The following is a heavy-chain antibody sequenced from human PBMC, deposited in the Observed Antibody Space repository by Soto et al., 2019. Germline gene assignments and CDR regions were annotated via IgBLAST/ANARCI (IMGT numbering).Heavy chain of an antibody. V-gene: IGHV1-69*01. CDR2: IIPSFGTA. D-gene: IGHD3-3*01. J-gene: IGHJ4*02. Sequence: QVQLVQSGAEVKKPGSSVQVSCKASGGTFSSYAISWVRQAPGQGLEWTGGIIPSFGTANYAQKFQGRVTITADESTSTAYMEMSSLRSEDTAVYYCARANARKTHYHFWRGYYLPDYWGQGTLVTVSS. CDR1: GGTFSSYA. CDR3: ARANARKTHYHFWRGYYLPDY.